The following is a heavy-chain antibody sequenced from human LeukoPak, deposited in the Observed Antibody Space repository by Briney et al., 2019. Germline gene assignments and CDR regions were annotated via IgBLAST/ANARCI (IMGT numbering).Heavy chain of an antibody. D-gene: IGHD6-19*01. CDR3: ARSSLAVAGSVFDY. V-gene: IGHV1-18*01. J-gene: IGHJ4*02. Sequence: ASVKVSCKASGYTFTSYGISWVRQAPGQGLEWMGWISTYNGNTHYAQKLQGRVTMTTDTSTNTAYMELRSLRSDDTAVYYCARSSLAVAGSVFDYWGQGTLVTVSS. CDR1: GYTFTSYG. CDR2: ISTYNGNT.